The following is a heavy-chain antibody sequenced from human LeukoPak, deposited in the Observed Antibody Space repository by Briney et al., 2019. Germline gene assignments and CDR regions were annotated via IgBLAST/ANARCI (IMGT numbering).Heavy chain of an antibody. V-gene: IGHV1-18*04. D-gene: IGHD3-22*01. CDR1: GYTFTHHG. CDR3: ARDPSNSSGYHAHFGS. Sequence: GASVKVSCKASGYTFTHHGISWVRQAPGQGLEWMGWISCYNGDTMYAQNVQGRVTMTTDTSTRTAYIELRSLSSDDTAMYYCARDPSNSSGYHAHFGSWGQGTLVTVSS. J-gene: IGHJ4*02. CDR2: ISCYNGDT.